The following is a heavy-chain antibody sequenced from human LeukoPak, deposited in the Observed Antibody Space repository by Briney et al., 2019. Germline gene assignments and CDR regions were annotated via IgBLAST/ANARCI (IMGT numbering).Heavy chain of an antibody. Sequence: SETLSLTCTASGGSISSSSYYWGWIRQPPGTGLEWIGSIYYSGSTYYNPSLKSRVTISVDTSKNQFSLKLSSVTAADTAVYYCARGDIAQFDYWGQGTLVTVSS. CDR3: ARGDIAQFDY. V-gene: IGHV4-39*07. J-gene: IGHJ4*02. CDR1: GGSISSSSYY. CDR2: IYYSGST. D-gene: IGHD5-12*01.